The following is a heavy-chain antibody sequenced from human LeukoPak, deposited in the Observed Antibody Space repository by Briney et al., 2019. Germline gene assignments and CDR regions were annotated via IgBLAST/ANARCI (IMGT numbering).Heavy chain of an antibody. CDR1: GLTLSSYE. J-gene: IGHJ5*02. V-gene: IGHV3-48*03. CDR2: ISSSGSTI. D-gene: IGHD3-10*01. CDR3: ARELWFGGRTMFDP. Sequence: GGSLRLSCAASGLTLSSYEMNWVRQAPGKGLEWVSYISSSGSTIYYADSVKGRFTISRDNAKNSLYLQMNSLRAEDTAVYYCARELWFGGRTMFDPWGHGTLVTVSS.